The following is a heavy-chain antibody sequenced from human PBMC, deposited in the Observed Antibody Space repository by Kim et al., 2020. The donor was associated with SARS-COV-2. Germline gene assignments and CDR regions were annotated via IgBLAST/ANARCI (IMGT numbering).Heavy chain of an antibody. Sequence: ASVKVSCKASGYSFTSYYMHWVRQAPGQGLEWMGIINPSGGTTSYAQKFQGRVTMTRDTSTSTVYMELSSLRSEDSAVYYCAREVCGGDCYPYYYYGMDVWGQGTTVTVSS. J-gene: IGHJ6*02. D-gene: IGHD2-21*01. V-gene: IGHV1-46*01. CDR1: GYSFTSYY. CDR2: INPSGGTT. CDR3: AREVCGGDCYPYYYYGMDV.